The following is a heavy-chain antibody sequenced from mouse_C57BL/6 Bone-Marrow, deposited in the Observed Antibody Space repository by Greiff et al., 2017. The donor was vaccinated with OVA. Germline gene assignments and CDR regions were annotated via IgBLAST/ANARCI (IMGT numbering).Heavy chain of an antibody. Sequence: QVQLQQSGAELVKPGASVKLSCKASGYTFTSYWMHWVKQRPGQGLEWIGMIHPNSGSTNYNEKFKSKATLTVDKSSSTAYMQLSSLTSEDSAVYYCAIITTVVNFDYWGQGTTLTVSS. J-gene: IGHJ2*01. V-gene: IGHV1-64*01. CDR3: AIITTVVNFDY. CDR2: IHPNSGST. D-gene: IGHD1-1*01. CDR1: GYTFTSYW.